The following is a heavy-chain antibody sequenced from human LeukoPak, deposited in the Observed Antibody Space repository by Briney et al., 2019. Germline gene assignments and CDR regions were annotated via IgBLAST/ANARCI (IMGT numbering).Heavy chain of an antibody. J-gene: IGHJ4*02. CDR1: GFTFSSYW. CDR2: INSDGSST. D-gene: IGHD3-10*01. V-gene: IGHV3-74*01. CDR3: ASIPKYMVRGVTFRDY. Sequence: GGSLRLSCAASGFTFSSYWMHWVRQAPGKGLVWVSRINSDGSSTSYADSMKGRFTISRDNAKNTLYLQMNSLRAEDTAVYYCASIPKYMVRGVTFRDYWGQGTLVTVSS.